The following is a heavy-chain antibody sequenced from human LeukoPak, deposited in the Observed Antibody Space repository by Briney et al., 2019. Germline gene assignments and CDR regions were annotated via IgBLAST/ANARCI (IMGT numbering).Heavy chain of an antibody. CDR3: AGRIVVVVAATNNPFDY. V-gene: IGHV4-39*07. J-gene: IGHJ4*02. CDR1: GGSISSGGYY. CDR2: INHSGST. D-gene: IGHD2-15*01. Sequence: SETLSLTCTVSGGSISSGGYYWSWIRQPPGKGLEWIGEINHSGSTNYNPSLKSRVTISVDTSKNQFSLKLSSVTAADTAVYYCAGRIVVVVAATNNPFDYWGQGTLVTVSS.